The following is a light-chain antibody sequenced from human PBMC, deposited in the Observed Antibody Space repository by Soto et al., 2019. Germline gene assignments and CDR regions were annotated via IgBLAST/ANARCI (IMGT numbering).Light chain of an antibody. J-gene: IGLJ7*01. V-gene: IGLV1-51*01. CDR2: YNN. CDR1: SSNIGNNY. CDR3: GTWDSSLSAV. Sequence: QSVLTQPPSVSAAPGQKVTISCYGRSSNIGNNYVSWYQQLPGTAPKLLIYYNNKRPSGIPDRFSGSKSGTSATLGITGRQTGDESDYYCGTWDSSLSAVFGGGTQLTVL.